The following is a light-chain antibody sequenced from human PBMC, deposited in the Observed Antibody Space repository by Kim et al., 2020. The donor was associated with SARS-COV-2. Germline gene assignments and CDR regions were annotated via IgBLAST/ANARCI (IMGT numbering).Light chain of an antibody. CDR1: SSDVGGYDY. V-gene: IGLV2-14*03. CDR3: SSYTSSSTYV. Sequence: QSALTQPASVSGSPGQSITISCTGTSSDVGGYDYVSWYQHPPGKAPELMIYDVSKRPSGVSDRFSGSKSGNTASLTISGLQAEYEADYYCSSYTSSSTYVFGTGTKVTVL. J-gene: IGLJ1*01. CDR2: DVS.